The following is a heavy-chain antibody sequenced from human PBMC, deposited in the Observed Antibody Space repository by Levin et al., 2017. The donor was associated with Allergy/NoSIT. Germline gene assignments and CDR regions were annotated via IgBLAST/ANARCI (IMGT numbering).Heavy chain of an antibody. V-gene: IGHV1-18*01. D-gene: IGHD3-22*01. CDR2: ISVYNDKT. J-gene: IGHJ4*02. Sequence: ASVKVSCKASGYTFNSYGISWVRQAPGQGLEWMGWISVYNDKTNYAQKVQGRVTMTTDTSTSTAYMELRSLRSDDTAVYYCARDHRYYYDSSGSYYFDFWGQGTLVTVSS. CDR3: ARDHRYYYDSSGSYYFDF. CDR1: GYTFNSYG.